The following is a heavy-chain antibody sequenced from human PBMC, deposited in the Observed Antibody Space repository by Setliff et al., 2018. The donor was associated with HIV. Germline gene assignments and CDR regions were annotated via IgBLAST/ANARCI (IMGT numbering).Heavy chain of an antibody. J-gene: IGHJ3*02. V-gene: IGHV4-4*07. CDR1: GGSISSYY. D-gene: IGHD3-22*01. CDR2: IYTSGNT. CDR3: ARVNYYDSSGYYEDAFDI. Sequence: SETLSLTCTVSGGSISSYYWSWIRQPAGKGLEWIGRIYTSGNTNYNPSLKSLKSRVTISVDTSKNQFSLKLSSVTAADTAVYYCARVNYYDSSGYYEDAFDIWGQGTMVTVSS.